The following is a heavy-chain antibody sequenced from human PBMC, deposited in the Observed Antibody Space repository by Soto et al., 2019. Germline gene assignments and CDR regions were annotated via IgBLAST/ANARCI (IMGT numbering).Heavy chain of an antibody. CDR1: GFTFSSYA. V-gene: IGHV3-23*01. CDR2: ISGSGGST. Sequence: GGSLRLSCAASGFTFSSYAMSWVRQAPGKGLEWVSAISGSGGSTYYADSVKGRFTISRDNSKNTLYLQMNSLRAEDTAVYYCAKARRVVVAQYYFDYWGQGTLVTVSS. CDR3: AKARRVVVAQYYFDY. D-gene: IGHD2-15*01. J-gene: IGHJ4*02.